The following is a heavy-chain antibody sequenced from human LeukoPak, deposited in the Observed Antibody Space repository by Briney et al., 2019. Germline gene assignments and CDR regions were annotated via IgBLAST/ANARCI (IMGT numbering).Heavy chain of an antibody. CDR2: IYYSGST. Sequence: WETLSLTCSVSGGAISRYYWSWIRQPPGKGLEWIGYIYYSGSTNYNPSLKSRVTISVDTSKNQFSLKLSSVTAEDTALYFCAKNQWLDTYFYYMDVWGKGTTVTVSS. CDR1: GGAISRYY. CDR3: AKNQWLDTYFYYMDV. D-gene: IGHD6-19*01. J-gene: IGHJ6*03. V-gene: IGHV4-59*01.